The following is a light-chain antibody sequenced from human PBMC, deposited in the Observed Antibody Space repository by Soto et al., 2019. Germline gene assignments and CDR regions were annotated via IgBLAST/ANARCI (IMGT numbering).Light chain of an antibody. J-gene: IGLJ1*01. V-gene: IGLV2-14*01. CDR1: SSAAYIY. CDR3: TSYTSNNTHV. CDR2: DAF. Sequence: QSVLTQPASVSGSPGQSITISCTGSSSAAYIYVSWYQQHPGKAPKLMIYDAFERPSGVSNRFSGSRSGDTASLTISGLQAGDEADYYCTSYTSNNTHVFGTGTKLTVL.